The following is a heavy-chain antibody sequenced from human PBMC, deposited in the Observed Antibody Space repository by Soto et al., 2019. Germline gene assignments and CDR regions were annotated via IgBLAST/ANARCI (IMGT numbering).Heavy chain of an antibody. J-gene: IGHJ4*02. Sequence: QVQLVESGGGVVQPGRSLRLSCAASGFTFNTFGMHWVRQAPGKGLEWVAVIWFDGNNEYYVGSVKGRFTISRDNSKNTLYLQMNSLRPEDTALYYCVRDAGSGSPGYFDYWGQGTLVTVSS. CDR1: GFTFNTFG. CDR2: IWFDGNNE. V-gene: IGHV3-33*01. CDR3: VRDAGSGSPGYFDY. D-gene: IGHD3-10*01.